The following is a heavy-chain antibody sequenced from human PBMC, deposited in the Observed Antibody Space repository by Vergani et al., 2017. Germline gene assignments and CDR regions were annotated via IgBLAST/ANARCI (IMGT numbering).Heavy chain of an antibody. CDR1: GFIFSDYY. Sequence: QVQLVASGGGLVRPGGSLRLSCAASGFIFSDYYMTWIRQTPGKGLEWLAHISDGGETKMYAESLKGRFTVSRDNTKNLLILQMKTLKVDDTATYYCGRKQSPASLMDKPIEIWGQGTLVTVSS. CDR3: GRKQSPASLMDKPIEI. D-gene: IGHD1/OR15-1a*01. V-gene: IGHV3-11*01. CDR2: ISDGGETK. J-gene: IGHJ4*02.